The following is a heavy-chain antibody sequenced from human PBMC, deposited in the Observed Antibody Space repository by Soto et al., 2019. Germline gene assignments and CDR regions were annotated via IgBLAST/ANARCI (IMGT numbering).Heavy chain of an antibody. CDR1: GFTFSSYG. J-gene: IGHJ4*02. D-gene: IGHD2-15*01. CDR3: AKERDIVVVVAPLDY. V-gene: IGHV3-30*18. Sequence: GGSLRLSCAASGFTFSSYGMHWVRQAPGKGLEWVAVISYDGSNKYYADSVKGRFTISRDNSKNTLYLQMNSLRAEDTAVYYCAKERDIVVVVAPLDYWGQGTLVTGS. CDR2: ISYDGSNK.